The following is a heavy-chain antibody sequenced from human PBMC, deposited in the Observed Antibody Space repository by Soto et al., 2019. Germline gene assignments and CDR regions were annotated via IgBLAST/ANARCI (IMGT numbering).Heavy chain of an antibody. CDR1: GGSISSGGYS. Sequence: PSETLSLTCAVSGGSISSGGYSWSWIRQPPGKGLEWIGYVYHSGSTYYNPSLKSRVTVSVDGSKNQFSLKLSSVTAADTAVYYCARDGVYCSSSSCQDFYYYGMEVWEQGTTFAVSS. CDR2: VYHSGST. J-gene: IGHJ6*01. CDR3: ARDGVYCSSSSCQDFYYYGMEV. D-gene: IGHD2-2*01. V-gene: IGHV4-30-2*01.